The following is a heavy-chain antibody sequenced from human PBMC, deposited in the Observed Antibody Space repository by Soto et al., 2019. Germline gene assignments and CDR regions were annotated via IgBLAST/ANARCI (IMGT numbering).Heavy chain of an antibody. CDR1: GYSFTSYW. V-gene: IGHV5-51*01. D-gene: IGHD6-13*01. Sequence: PGESLKISCKGSGYSFTSYWIGWVRQIPGKGLEWMGIIYPGDSDTRYSPSFQGQVTISADKSISTAYLQWSSLKASDTAMYYCARQAAAVDFDFDYWGQGTLVTVSS. CDR3: ARQAAAVDFDFDY. CDR2: IYPGDSDT. J-gene: IGHJ4*02.